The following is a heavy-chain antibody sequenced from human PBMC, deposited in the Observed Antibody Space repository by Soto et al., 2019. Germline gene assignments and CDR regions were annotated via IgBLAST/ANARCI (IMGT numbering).Heavy chain of an antibody. V-gene: IGHV4-39*01. D-gene: IGHD4-17*01. CDR2: INYSGYT. CDR1: GGSISGGTYY. CDR3: ARALPSTVIAY. Sequence: SETLSLTCTVSGGSISGGTYYWGWIRQPPGKGLEWIANINYSGYTYYNSSLKSRVSMSVDSSKNQISLKLSSVTAADTAMYYCARALPSTVIAYWGRGSLVPVSA. J-gene: IGHJ4*02.